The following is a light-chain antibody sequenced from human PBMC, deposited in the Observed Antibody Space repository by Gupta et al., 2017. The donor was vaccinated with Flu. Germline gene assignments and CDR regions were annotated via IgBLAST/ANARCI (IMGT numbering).Light chain of an antibody. Sequence: QSVLTPPPSASATPGQGVTISCSGSSSNIGSNPVNWYQQVPGTAPKLLIFSNSQRPSGVPGRFSGSKSDTSASLAISGLQAEDEADFYCASWDDSLNGPVFGEGTKLTVL. J-gene: IGLJ3*02. CDR1: SSNIGSNP. CDR2: SNS. V-gene: IGLV1-44*01. CDR3: ASWDDSLNGPV.